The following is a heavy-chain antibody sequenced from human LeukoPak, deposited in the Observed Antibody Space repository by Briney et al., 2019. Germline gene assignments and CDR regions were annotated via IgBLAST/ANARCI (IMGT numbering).Heavy chain of an antibody. CDR3: AGNRILTGYYLFDY. J-gene: IGHJ4*02. V-gene: IGHV4-39*01. Sequence: PSETLSFNCTVSGGSISSSSYYWGWIRQPPGKGLEWIGSIYYSGSTYYNPSLKSRVTISVDTSKNQFSLKLSSVTAADTAVYYCAGNRILTGYYLFDYWGQGTLVTVSS. CDR2: IYYSGST. D-gene: IGHD3-9*01. CDR1: GGSISSSSYY.